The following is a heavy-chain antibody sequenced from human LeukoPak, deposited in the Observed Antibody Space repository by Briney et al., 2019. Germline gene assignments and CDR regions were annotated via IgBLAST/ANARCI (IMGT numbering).Heavy chain of an antibody. CDR2: IYYSGST. D-gene: IGHD3-10*01. CDR1: GGSISSYY. Sequence: SETLSLTCTVSGGSISSYYWSWIRQPPGKGLEWIGYIYYSGSTNYNPSLKSRVTISVDTSKNQFSLKLSSVTAADTAVYYCARAGRYYGSGSYLDYWGQGTLVTVSS. J-gene: IGHJ4*02. V-gene: IGHV4-59*12. CDR3: ARAGRYYGSGSYLDY.